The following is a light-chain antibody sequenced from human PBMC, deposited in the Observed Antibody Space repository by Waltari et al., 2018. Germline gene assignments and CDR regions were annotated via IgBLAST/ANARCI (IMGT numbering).Light chain of an antibody. J-gene: IGKJ5*01. Sequence: QMTQSPSSLSASVGDRVTIASRASQSISTYLNWYRHKPGKAPELLIFAASSLQSGVPSRFSGSGSGTDFTLTISSLQAEDFATYYCQQSYTPPPTFGQGTRLDIK. CDR3: QQSYTPPPT. V-gene: IGKV1-39*01. CDR1: QSISTY. CDR2: AAS.